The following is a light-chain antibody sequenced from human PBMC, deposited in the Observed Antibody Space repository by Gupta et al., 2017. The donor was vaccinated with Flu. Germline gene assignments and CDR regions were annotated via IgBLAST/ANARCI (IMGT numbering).Light chain of an antibody. V-gene: IGKV1-8*01. J-gene: IGKJ4*01. CDR1: QGTSSY. CDR2: AAS. CDR3: QQYYSYPLT. Sequence: AIRMTQSPSSFSASTGDRVTITCRASQGTSSYLAWYQQKPGKAPKLLIYAASTWQSGVPSRFSGSGSGTDFTLTISCLQSEDFATYYCQQYYSYPLTFGGGTKVEIK.